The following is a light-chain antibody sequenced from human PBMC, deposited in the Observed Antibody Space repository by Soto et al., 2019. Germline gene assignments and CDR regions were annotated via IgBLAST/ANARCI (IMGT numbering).Light chain of an antibody. CDR3: QQVYTYPRT. CDR2: GAS. Sequence: IELTQSPSSLSASLGERATISCRASQGVRSNLGWYQQRPGQAPNLLIFGASTWPNGIPARFSGGGFGTEFTLTITSLQSEDFAIYYCQQVYTYPRTFGQGTKVDIK. V-gene: IGKV1-9*01. CDR1: QGVRSN. J-gene: IGKJ1*01.